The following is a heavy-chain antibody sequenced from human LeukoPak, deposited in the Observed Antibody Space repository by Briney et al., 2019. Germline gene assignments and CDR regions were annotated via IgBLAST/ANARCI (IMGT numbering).Heavy chain of an antibody. Sequence: PSETLSLTCTVSGGSISSGGYYWSWIRQHPGKGLEWIGYIYYSGSTYYNPSLKSRVTISVDTSKNQFSLKLSSVTAADTAVYYCARVGLDTAMVTSYYYYGMDVWGQGTTVTVSS. CDR2: IYYSGST. D-gene: IGHD5-18*01. J-gene: IGHJ6*02. CDR3: ARVGLDTAMVTSYYYYGMDV. V-gene: IGHV4-31*03. CDR1: GGSISSGGYY.